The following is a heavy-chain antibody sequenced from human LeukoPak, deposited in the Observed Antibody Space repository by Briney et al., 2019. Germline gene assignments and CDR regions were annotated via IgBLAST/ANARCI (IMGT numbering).Heavy chain of an antibody. CDR1: GGSISSYY. V-gene: IGHV4-59*01. J-gene: IGHJ4*02. CDR3: ARETTVAHPYYFDY. D-gene: IGHD4-11*01. CDR2: IYYSGST. Sequence: SETLSLTCTVSGGSISSYYWSWIRQPPGKGLEWIGYIYYSGSTNYNPSLKSRVTISVDTSKNQFSLKLSSVTAADTAVYCCARETTVAHPYYFDYWGQGTLVTVSS.